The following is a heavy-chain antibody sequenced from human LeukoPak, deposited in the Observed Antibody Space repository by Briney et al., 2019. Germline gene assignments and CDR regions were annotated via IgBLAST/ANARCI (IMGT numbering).Heavy chain of an antibody. J-gene: IGHJ4*02. D-gene: IGHD6-13*01. Sequence: SETLSLTCTVSGDSISGFYWSWIRQPPGKGLEWIGYIYYSGSTNYNPSLKSRVTISVDTSKKQLSLKLSSVTAADTAVYYCARGAAAADYWGQGILVTVSS. CDR3: ARGAAAADY. CDR2: IYYSGST. V-gene: IGHV4-59*01. CDR1: GDSISGFY.